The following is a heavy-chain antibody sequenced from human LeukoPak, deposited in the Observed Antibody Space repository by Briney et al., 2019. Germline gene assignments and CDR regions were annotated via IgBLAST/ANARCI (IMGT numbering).Heavy chain of an antibody. Sequence: SETLSLTCTVSGGSISSYYWSWIRQPPGKGLEWIGYIYYSESTNYNPSLKSRVTISVDTSKNQFSLKLSSVTAADTAVYYCARGSGYSSGWYNPRPFDYWGQGTLVTVSS. D-gene: IGHD6-19*01. CDR1: GGSISSYY. J-gene: IGHJ4*02. V-gene: IGHV4-59*01. CDR2: IYYSEST. CDR3: ARGSGYSSGWYNPRPFDY.